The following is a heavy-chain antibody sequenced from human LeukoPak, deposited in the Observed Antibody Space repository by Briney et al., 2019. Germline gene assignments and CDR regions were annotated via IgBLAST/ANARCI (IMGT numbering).Heavy chain of an antibody. CDR2: INHSGST. CDR1: GGSFSGYY. D-gene: IGHD3-16*01. Sequence: SETLSLTCAVYGGSFSGYYWSWIRQPPGKGLEWIGEINHSGSTNYNPSLKSRVTISVDTSKNQFSLKLSSVTAADTAVYYCARVRGGYYFDYWGQETLVTVSS. V-gene: IGHV4-34*01. CDR3: ARVRGGYYFDY. J-gene: IGHJ4*02.